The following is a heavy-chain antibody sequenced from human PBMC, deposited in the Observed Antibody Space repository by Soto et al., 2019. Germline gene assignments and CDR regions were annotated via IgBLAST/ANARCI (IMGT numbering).Heavy chain of an antibody. V-gene: IGHV3-30*03. CDR2: ISYDGSKK. CDR1: GFTFSSYA. D-gene: IGHD3-9*01. J-gene: IGHJ4*02. CDR3: ASTRDFDWSQYYFDY. Sequence: GGSLRLSCAASGFTFSSYAMHWVRQAPGKGLEWVAVISYDGSKKYYANSVRGRFTISRDDSKNTLLLQLNSLRSEDTAVYYCASTRDFDWSQYYFDYWGQGTLVTVSS.